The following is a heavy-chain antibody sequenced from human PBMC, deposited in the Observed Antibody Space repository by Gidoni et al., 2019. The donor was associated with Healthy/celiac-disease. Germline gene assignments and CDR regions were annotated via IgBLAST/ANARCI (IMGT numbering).Heavy chain of an antibody. Sequence: QVQLVQSGAEVKKPGASVKVSCKASGYTFTSYAMHWVRQAPGQRLEWMGWINAGNGNTKYSPTFQGRVTITRDTSASTAYMELSSLRSEDTAVYYCARGPGITIFGVVLNWFDPWGQGTLVTVSS. J-gene: IGHJ5*02. CDR3: ARGPGITIFGVVLNWFDP. CDR1: GYTFTSYA. CDR2: INAGNGNT. D-gene: IGHD3-3*01. V-gene: IGHV1-3*01.